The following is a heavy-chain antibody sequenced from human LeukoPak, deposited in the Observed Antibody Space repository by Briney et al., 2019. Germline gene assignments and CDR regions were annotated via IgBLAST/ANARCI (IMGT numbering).Heavy chain of an antibody. J-gene: IGHJ4*02. D-gene: IGHD2-15*01. CDR3: ARSGVATCHY. Sequence: GGSLRLSCQASGFTFSNYAMSWVRQAPGKGLEWVSSINPDDGGSFFANSVKGRFTISRDDSRSVVYLQMNSFGAEDTAVYYCARSGVATCHYWGQGILVTVSS. CDR1: GFTFSNYA. V-gene: IGHV3-23*01. CDR2: INPDDGGS.